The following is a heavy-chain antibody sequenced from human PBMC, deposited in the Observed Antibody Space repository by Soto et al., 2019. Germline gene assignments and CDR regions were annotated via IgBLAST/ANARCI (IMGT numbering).Heavy chain of an antibody. V-gene: IGHV4-4*02. CDR1: NASISSRKW. J-gene: IGHJ3*02. CDR2: IYHSGSI. D-gene: IGHD5-12*01. CDR3: AKRYSGYDDAFDI. Sequence: SETLSLTCTVSNASISSRKWWTWVRQTPGKGLEWIGEIYHSGSINHNPSLKSRVTMSVDKSKNQFSLKMTSVTAADTAVYYCAKRYSGYDDAFDIWGQGTTVTVS.